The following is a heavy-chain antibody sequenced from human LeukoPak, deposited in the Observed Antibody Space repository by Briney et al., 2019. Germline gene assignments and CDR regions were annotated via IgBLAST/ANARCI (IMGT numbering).Heavy chain of an antibody. CDR2: TYYRSRWYN. J-gene: IGHJ6*03. CDR1: GDSVSSNSAA. Sequence: SQTLSLTCAISGDSVSSNSAAWNWIRQSPSRGLEWLGRTYYRSRWYNDYAVSVKSRITINPDTSKNQFSLQLNSVTPEDTAVYYCARDKRLGYSGYDSHYYSYMDVWGQGTLVTVSS. CDR3: ARDKRLGYSGYDSHYYSYMDV. V-gene: IGHV6-1*01. D-gene: IGHD5-12*01.